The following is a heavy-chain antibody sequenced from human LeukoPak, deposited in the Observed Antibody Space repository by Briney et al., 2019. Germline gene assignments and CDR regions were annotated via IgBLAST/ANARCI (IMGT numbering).Heavy chain of an antibody. D-gene: IGHD4-17*01. V-gene: IGHV1-69*05. Sequence: ASVKVSCKASGGTFSRHAISWVRQAPGQGLEWMGGIIPIFGTANYAQKFQDRVTITTDESTSTAYMELSSLRPEDTAVYYCARGPSDDYGDYNAFDIWGQGTMVTVSS. CDR1: GGTFSRHA. CDR2: IIPIFGTA. J-gene: IGHJ3*02. CDR3: ARGPSDDYGDYNAFDI.